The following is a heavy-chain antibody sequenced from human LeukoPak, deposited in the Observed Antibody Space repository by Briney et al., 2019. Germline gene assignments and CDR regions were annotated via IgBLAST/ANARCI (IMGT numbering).Heavy chain of an antibody. CDR1: GYTLTGYY. CDR3: ARGPATSAFDI. CDR2: IDPRFGGT. V-gene: IGHV1-2*06. Sequence: ASVKVSCKASGYTLTGYYLHWVRQAPGQGLEWMGRIDPRFGGTNYVQKFQGRVTLTRDTSISTAYMELSGLGSDDTAVYYCARGPATSAFDIWGQGTMVTVSS. J-gene: IGHJ3*02.